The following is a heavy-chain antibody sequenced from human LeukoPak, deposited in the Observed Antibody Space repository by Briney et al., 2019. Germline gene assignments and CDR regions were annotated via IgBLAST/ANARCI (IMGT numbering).Heavy chain of an antibody. CDR3: ARQNPPGSKKGWFDP. V-gene: IGHV4-59*08. Sequence: PSETLSLTFTVSGGSINSYYWTWIRQPPGKGLEWIACIYYNGITNYKSSLESRLTISVDTSKNQFSLRLRSVTAADTAVYYCARQNPPGSKKGWFDPWGQGTLVTVSS. CDR2: IYYNGIT. D-gene: IGHD6-25*01. J-gene: IGHJ5*02. CDR1: GGSINSYY.